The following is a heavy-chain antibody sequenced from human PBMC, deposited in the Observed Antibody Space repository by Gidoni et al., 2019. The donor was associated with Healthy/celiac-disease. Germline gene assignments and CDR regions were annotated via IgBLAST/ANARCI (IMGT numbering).Heavy chain of an antibody. J-gene: IGHJ5*02. V-gene: IGHV4-34*01. CDR2: INHSGST. Sequence: QVQLQQWGAGLLKPSETLSLTCAVYGGSFSGYYWSWIRQPPGKGLEWIGEINHSGSTNYNPSLKSRVTISVDTSKNQFSLKLSSVTAADTAVYYCARGRGGWFRDGNWFDPWGQGTLVTVSS. D-gene: IGHD6-19*01. CDR1: GGSFSGYY. CDR3: ARGRGGWFRDGNWFDP.